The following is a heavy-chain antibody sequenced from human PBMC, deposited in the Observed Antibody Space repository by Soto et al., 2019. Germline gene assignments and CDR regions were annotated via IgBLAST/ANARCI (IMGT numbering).Heavy chain of an antibody. CDR1: GGSFSGYY. V-gene: IGHV4-34*01. CDR3: AIELQLAHDYKTQRHANFDY. CDR2: INHSGST. J-gene: IGHJ4*02. D-gene: IGHD4-4*01. Sequence: NPSETMSLTCAVYGGSFSGYYWSWIRQPPGKGLEWIGEINHSGSTNYNPSLKSRVTISVDTSRNQFSLKLSSVTAADTAVYYCAIELQLAHDYKTQRHANFDYWGQGTLVTVSS.